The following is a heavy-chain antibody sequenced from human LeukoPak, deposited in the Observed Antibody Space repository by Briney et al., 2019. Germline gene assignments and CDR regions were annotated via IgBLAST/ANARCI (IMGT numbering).Heavy chain of an antibody. Sequence: PPETLSLTCTVSGGSISSYYWSWIRQPPGKGLEWIGYIYYSGSTNYNPSLNSRVSISIDTSKNQFSLRLSSVTAADTAVYYCAKQRGDRVAYWGQGTLVTVSS. J-gene: IGHJ4*02. V-gene: IGHV4-59*08. CDR1: GGSISSYY. CDR2: IYYSGST. CDR3: AKQRGDRVAY. D-gene: IGHD4-17*01.